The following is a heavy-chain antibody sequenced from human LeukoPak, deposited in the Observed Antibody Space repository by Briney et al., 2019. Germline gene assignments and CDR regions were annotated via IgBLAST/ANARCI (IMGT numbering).Heavy chain of an antibody. J-gene: IGHJ3*02. CDR3: ARSGVFTGYDACDI. CDR1: GGSINISY. Sequence: SETLSLTCTVSGGSINISYWSWIRQPPGKGLEWIGYIYYRGSTNYNPSLKSRVTISVDTSKNQYSLKLSSVTAADTAVYYCARSGVFTGYDACDIWGEGTRVTVSS. D-gene: IGHD6-13*01. V-gene: IGHV4-59*08. CDR2: IYYRGST.